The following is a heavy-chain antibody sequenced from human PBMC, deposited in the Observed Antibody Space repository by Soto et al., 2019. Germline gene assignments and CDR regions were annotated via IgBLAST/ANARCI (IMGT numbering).Heavy chain of an antibody. V-gene: IGHV1-69*13. CDR3: ARDYYDSSGYYYANAFDI. J-gene: IGHJ3*02. Sequence: SVKLSCKASGGTFSSYAISWVRQAPGQGLEWMGGIIPIFGTANYAQKFQGRVTITADESTSTAYMELSSLRSEDTAVYYCARDYYDSSGYYYANAFDIWGQGTMVTV. CDR1: GGTFSSYA. D-gene: IGHD3-22*01. CDR2: IIPIFGTA.